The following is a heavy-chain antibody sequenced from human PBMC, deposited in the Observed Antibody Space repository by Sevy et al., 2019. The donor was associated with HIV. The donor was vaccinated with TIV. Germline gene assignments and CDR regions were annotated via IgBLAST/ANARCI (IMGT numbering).Heavy chain of an antibody. J-gene: IGHJ4*02. CDR2: IRSKANSYAT. Sequence: GGSLRLSCAASGFTFSGSAMHWVRQASGKGLEWVGRIRSKANSYATAYAASVKGRFTISRDDSKNTAYLQMNSLKTEDMAVYYCIKGIVGATSSPYWGQGTLVTVSS. CDR3: IKGIVGATSSPY. V-gene: IGHV3-73*01. CDR1: GFTFSGSA. D-gene: IGHD1-26*01.